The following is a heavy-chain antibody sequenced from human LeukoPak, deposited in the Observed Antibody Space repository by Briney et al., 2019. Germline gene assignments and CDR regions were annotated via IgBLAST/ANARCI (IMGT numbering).Heavy chain of an antibody. V-gene: IGHV1-2*02. Sequence: ASMKVSCKASGYSFTCYYIHWVRQAPGQGLEWMGWINPDGGVTKSAQNFQGRVTMTRDKSINTVYMELSGLTSDDTALYYCARGPNHYYYMDFWGTGTTVSVSS. J-gene: IGHJ6*03. D-gene: IGHD2-8*01. CDR2: INPDGGVT. CDR1: GYSFTCYY. CDR3: ARGPNHYYYMDF.